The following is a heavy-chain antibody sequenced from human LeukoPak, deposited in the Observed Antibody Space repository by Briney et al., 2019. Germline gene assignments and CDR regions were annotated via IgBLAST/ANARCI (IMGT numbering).Heavy chain of an antibody. Sequence: GESLKISCKASEYTFTKYWIGWVRQLPGKGLEWMGIIYPGDSDTRYSPSFQGQVTISADKSISTAYLQWSSLKASDTAMYYCARRELYSSSWYDYWGQGTLVTVSS. CDR2: IYPGDSDT. D-gene: IGHD6-13*01. J-gene: IGHJ4*02. CDR3: ARRELYSSSWYDY. V-gene: IGHV5-51*01. CDR1: EYTFTKYW.